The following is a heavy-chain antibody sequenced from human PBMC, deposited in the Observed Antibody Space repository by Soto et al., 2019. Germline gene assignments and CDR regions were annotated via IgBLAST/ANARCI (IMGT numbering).Heavy chain of an antibody. CDR1: GGSFSGYY. D-gene: IGHD6-6*01. CDR3: ARIAARSGYGMDV. J-gene: IGHJ6*02. CDR2: INHSGST. V-gene: IGHV4-34*01. Sequence: SETLSLTXAVYGGSFSGYYWSWIRQPPGKGLEWIGEINHSGSTNYNPSLKSRVTISVDTSKNQFSLKLSSVTAADTAVHYCARIAARSGYGMDVWGQGTTVTVSS.